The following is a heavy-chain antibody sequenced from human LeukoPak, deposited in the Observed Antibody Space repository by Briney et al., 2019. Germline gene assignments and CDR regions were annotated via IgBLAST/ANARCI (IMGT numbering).Heavy chain of an antibody. D-gene: IGHD1-14*01. J-gene: IGHJ4*02. V-gene: IGHV3-23*01. CDR2: IIGGGRNT. Sequence: GGSLRLSCIASGFTFNSYAMTWVRQAPGKGLEWVSSIIGGGRNTYHADSVKGRFTISRDNSKNTLYLQMNSLRADETAIYYCASRPRADIGPLDFWGQGTLVTVSS. CDR1: GFTFNSYA. CDR3: ASRPRADIGPLDF.